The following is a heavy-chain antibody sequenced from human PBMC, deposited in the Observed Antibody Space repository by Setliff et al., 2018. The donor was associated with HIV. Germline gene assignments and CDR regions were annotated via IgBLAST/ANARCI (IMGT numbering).Heavy chain of an antibody. CDR3: ALPYCSGGNCWSSASLPPAGWFDP. CDR2: IIPMYGVT. CDR1: GGTFSSYV. J-gene: IGHJ5*02. D-gene: IGHD2-15*01. V-gene: IGHV1-69*05. Sequence: SVKVSCKASGGTFSSYVISWVRQAPGQGPEWMGGIIPMYGVTNCAQKFQGRVTITTDESTSTAYMELSSLRSEDTAVYYCALPYCSGGNCWSSASLPPAGWFDPWGQGTLVTSPQ.